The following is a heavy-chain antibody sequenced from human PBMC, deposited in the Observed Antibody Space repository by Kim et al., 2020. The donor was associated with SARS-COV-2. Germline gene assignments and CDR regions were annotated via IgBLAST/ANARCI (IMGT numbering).Heavy chain of an antibody. CDR1: GFTFDDYA. D-gene: IGHD5-18*01. CDR3: AKDISKRIQLHQFDY. J-gene: IGHJ4*01. Sequence: GGSLRLSCAASGFTFDDYAMHWVRQAPGKGLEWVSGISWNSGSIGYADSVKGRFTISRDNAKNSLYLQMNSLRAEDTALYYCAKDISKRIQLHQFDYWG. V-gene: IGHV3-9*01. CDR2: ISWNSGSI.